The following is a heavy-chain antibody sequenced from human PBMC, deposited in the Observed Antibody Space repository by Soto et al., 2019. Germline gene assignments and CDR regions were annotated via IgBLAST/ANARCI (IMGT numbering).Heavy chain of an antibody. J-gene: IGHJ5*02. CDR1: GFTFSSYA. Sequence: VGSLRLSCAASGFTFSSYAMSWVRQAPGRGLEWVSCITGSGGGTYYADSVKGRFTISRDNSKDTLFLQMNSLRAEDTAVYYCAKAGRLDINWFDPCGQRTLVTVSS. V-gene: IGHV3-23*01. D-gene: IGHD2-21*01. CDR3: AKAGRLDINWFDP. CDR2: ITGSGGGT.